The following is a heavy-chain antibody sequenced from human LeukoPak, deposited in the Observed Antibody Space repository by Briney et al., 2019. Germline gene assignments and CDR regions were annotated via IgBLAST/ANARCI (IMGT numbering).Heavy chain of an antibody. CDR3: ARDSPLYSSSPGRWFDP. Sequence: PSETLSLTCTVSGGSISSYYWSWIRQPPGKGLEWIGYIYYSGSTNYNPSLKSRVTISVDTSKNQSSLKLSSVTAADTAVYYCARDSPLYSSSPGRWFDPWGQGTLVTVSS. J-gene: IGHJ5*02. V-gene: IGHV4-59*01. D-gene: IGHD6-13*01. CDR2: IYYSGST. CDR1: GGSISSYY.